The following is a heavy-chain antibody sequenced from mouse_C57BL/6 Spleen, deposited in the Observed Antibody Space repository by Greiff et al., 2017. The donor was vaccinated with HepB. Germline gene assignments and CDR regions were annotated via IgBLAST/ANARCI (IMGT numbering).Heavy chain of an antibody. Sequence: SGAELVRPGASVKMSCKASGYTFTSYNMHWVKQTPRQGLEWIGAIYPGNGDTSYNQKFKGKATLTVVKSSSTAYMQLSSLTSEDSAVYFCAKGYDYHDWFAYWGQGTLVTVSA. J-gene: IGHJ3*01. V-gene: IGHV1-12*01. D-gene: IGHD2-4*01. CDR2: IYPGNGDT. CDR1: GYTFTSYN. CDR3: AKGYDYHDWFAY.